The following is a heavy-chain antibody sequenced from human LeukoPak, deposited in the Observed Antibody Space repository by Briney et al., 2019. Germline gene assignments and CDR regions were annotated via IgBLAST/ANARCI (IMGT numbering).Heavy chain of an antibody. V-gene: IGHV4-4*07. CDR3: ARDRIAAAGTEY. J-gene: IGHJ4*02. CDR1: GGSISSYF. D-gene: IGHD6-13*01. Sequence: SETLSLTCTVSGGSISSYFWSWIRQPAGKGLEWIGRIYTSGSTYYNPSLKSRVSLSVDTSKKQFSLKLSSVTAADTAVYYCARDRIAAAGTEYWGQGTLVTVSS. CDR2: IYTSGST.